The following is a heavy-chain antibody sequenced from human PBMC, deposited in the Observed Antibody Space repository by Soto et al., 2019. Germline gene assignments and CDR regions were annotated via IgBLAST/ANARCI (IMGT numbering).Heavy chain of an antibody. D-gene: IGHD3-3*01. CDR3: ARVWGMHYDFWSGPPYYGMDV. J-gene: IGHJ6*02. CDR1: GFTFSSYS. V-gene: IGHV3-48*02. CDR2: ISSSSSTI. Sequence: GGSLRLSCAASGFTFSSYSMNWVRQAPGKGLEWVSYISSSSSTIYYADSVKGRFTISRDNAKNSPYLQMNSLRDEDTAVYYCARVWGMHYDFWSGPPYYGMDVWGQGTTVTVSS.